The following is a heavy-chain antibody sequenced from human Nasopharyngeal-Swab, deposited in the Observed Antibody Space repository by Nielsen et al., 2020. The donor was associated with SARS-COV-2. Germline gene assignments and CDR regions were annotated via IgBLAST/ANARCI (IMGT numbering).Heavy chain of an antibody. V-gene: IGHV1-69*13. D-gene: IGHD3-3*01. CDR1: GGTFSSYA. Sequence: SVKVSCKASGGTFSSYAISWVRQAPGQGLEWMGGIIPIFGTANYAQKFQGRVTITADESTSTAYMELSSLRSEDTAVYYCARALTIFGVATQPYYYRDVWGKGTTVTVSS. CDR3: ARALTIFGVATQPYYYRDV. J-gene: IGHJ6*03. CDR2: IIPIFGTA.